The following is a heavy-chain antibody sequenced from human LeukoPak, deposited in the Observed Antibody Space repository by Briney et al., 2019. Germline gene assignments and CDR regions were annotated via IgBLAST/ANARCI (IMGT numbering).Heavy chain of an antibody. D-gene: IGHD1-26*01. CDR2: IKQDGSEI. J-gene: IGHJ6*03. CDR1: GFAFSNYW. Sequence: GGSLRLSCAASGFAFSNYWMGWVRQAPGKGLEWVANIKQDGSEIYYVDSVKGRFTISRDTAKDSLYLQMNSLRAEDTAVYYCARDRGIVGANYYYYYMDVWGKGTTVTVSS. CDR3: ARDRGIVGANYYYYYMDV. V-gene: IGHV3-7*01.